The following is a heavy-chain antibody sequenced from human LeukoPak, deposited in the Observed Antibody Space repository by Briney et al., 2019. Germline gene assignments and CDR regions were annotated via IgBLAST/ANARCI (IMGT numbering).Heavy chain of an antibody. Sequence: ASVKVSCKASGYTFTSYYMHWVRQAPGQGLEWMGIINPSGGSTSYAQKFQGRVTMTRVTSTSTVYMELSSLRSEDTAVYYCARDIVATTFDYWGQGTLVTISS. CDR3: ARDIVATTFDY. V-gene: IGHV1-46*01. CDR2: INPSGGST. J-gene: IGHJ4*02. CDR1: GYTFTSYY. D-gene: IGHD5-12*01.